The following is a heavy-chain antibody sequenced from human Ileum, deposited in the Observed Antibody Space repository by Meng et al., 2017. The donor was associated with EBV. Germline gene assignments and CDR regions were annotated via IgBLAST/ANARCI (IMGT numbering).Heavy chain of an antibody. CDR3: ASDGWSLDY. D-gene: IGHD2-15*01. J-gene: IGHJ4*02. V-gene: IGHV4-59*08. Sequence: TGLMNYAVALSLTCTVAGCFVMISHGRCMHHPQGKVLEWIGYIFYSGSMNYNLPLKSRVTISVDTPTITFLQNLSSVTSADTALYYCASDGWSLDYWGQGTLVTVS. CDR2: IFYSGSM. CDR1: GCFVMISH.